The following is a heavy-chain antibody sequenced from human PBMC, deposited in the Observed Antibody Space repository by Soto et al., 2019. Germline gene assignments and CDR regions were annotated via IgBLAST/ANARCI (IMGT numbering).Heavy chain of an antibody. Sequence: SETLSLTCTVYGGSFSGYYWSWIRQSPGKGLEWIGEINHSGGVNYNPSLKSRVTISVDTSKNQVSLNLRSVTAADTSVYYCARGIFYLVVVTAATPFDFRAPRTLVTGSS. CDR2: INHSGGV. CDR3: ARGIFYLVVVTAATPFDF. D-gene: IGHD2-15*01. V-gene: IGHV4-34*01. CDR1: GGSFSGYY. J-gene: IGHJ4*02.